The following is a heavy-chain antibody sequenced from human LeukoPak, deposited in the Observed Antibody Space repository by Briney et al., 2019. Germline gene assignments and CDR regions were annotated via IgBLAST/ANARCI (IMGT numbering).Heavy chain of an antibody. CDR2: VYYSGST. Sequence: SETLSLTCTVSGGSIRSSSSYWGWIRQPPGKGLEWIGSVYYSGSTNYNPSLKSRVTISVDTSKIHFSLRLSSVTAADTAVYYCARRGGGHAFDIWGQGTMVTVSS. J-gene: IGHJ3*02. D-gene: IGHD3-16*01. CDR1: GGSIRSSSSY. V-gene: IGHV4-39*07. CDR3: ARRGGGHAFDI.